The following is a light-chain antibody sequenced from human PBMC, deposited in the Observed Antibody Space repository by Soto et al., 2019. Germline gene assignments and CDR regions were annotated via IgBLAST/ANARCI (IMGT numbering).Light chain of an antibody. Sequence: QSALTQPASVSGSPGQSITISCTGTSSDVGYYNYVSWYQQHPGKAPKLMIYDVRYRPSGVSDRFSGSKSGNTASLTLSGLQAEDEADYYCSSDTSGSTLVFGPGTKVTVL. CDR2: DVR. CDR3: SSDTSGSTLV. V-gene: IGLV2-14*03. CDR1: SSDVGYYNY. J-gene: IGLJ1*01.